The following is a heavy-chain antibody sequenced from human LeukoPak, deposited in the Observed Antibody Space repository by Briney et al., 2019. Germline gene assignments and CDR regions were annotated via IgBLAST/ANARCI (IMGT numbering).Heavy chain of an antibody. J-gene: IGHJ4*02. CDR2: TTNKAHSYTT. V-gene: IGHV3-72*01. Sequence: PGGSLRHSCAASGFTFSDRYMDWVRQAPGKGLEWVGRTTNKAHSYTTEYAASVKGRFTISRDDSKNSLYLQMNSLKTEDTAVYYCARRYCIGNNCRYSDYWGQGTLVTASS. CDR1: GFTFSDRY. D-gene: IGHD2-15*01. CDR3: ARRYCIGNNCRYSDY.